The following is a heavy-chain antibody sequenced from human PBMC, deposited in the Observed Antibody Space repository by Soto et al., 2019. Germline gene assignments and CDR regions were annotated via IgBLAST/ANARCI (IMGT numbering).Heavy chain of an antibody. Sequence: QDQLVQSGVEVKKPGASVKVSCKASGYSFTNYGITWVRQAPGQGFEWMGWISAYNGNTNYAQKFQGRVTMTTDASTSTAYLKLRSLRSADTAVYYCARDRGVAPPVAGNTHYYYYMDVWGKGTTVTVSS. J-gene: IGHJ6*03. CDR3: ARDRGVAPPVAGNTHYYYYMDV. D-gene: IGHD6-19*01. CDR1: GYSFTNYG. V-gene: IGHV1-18*01. CDR2: ISAYNGNT.